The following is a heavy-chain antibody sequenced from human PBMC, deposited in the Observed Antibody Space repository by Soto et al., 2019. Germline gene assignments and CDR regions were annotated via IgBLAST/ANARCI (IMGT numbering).Heavy chain of an antibody. Sequence: ASVKVSCKASGYTFTGYFIHWLRHAPGQGLEWMGRINPNSGATNYARKFQDRVTMTRDTSINTAYMELSRLRSDDTAIYYCANLTPTPDWFDPWGQGNMVTV. V-gene: IGHV1-2*06. D-gene: IGHD7-27*01. CDR1: GYTFTGYF. CDR2: INPNSGAT. J-gene: IGHJ5*02. CDR3: ANLTPTPDWFDP.